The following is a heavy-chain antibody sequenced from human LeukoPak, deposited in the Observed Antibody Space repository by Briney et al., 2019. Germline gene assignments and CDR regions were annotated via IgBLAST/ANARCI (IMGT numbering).Heavy chain of an antibody. V-gene: IGHV1-69*13. D-gene: IGHD5-18*01. J-gene: IGHJ4*02. CDR2: IIPIFGTA. CDR3: ARGGQVWYLWTFDY. CDR1: GGTFSSYA. Sequence: SVKVSCKASGGTFSSYAISWVRQAPGQGLEWMGGIIPIFGTANYAQKFQGRVTITADESMSTAYMELSSLRSEDTAVYYCARGGQVWYLWTFDYWGQGTLVTVSS.